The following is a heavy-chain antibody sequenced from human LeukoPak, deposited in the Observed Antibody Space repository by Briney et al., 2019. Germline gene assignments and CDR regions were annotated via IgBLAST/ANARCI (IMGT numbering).Heavy chain of an antibody. J-gene: IGHJ4*02. CDR2: ISAYNGNT. D-gene: IGHD5-18*01. CDR3: ARWANVDTAMAGGKRFDY. V-gene: IGHV1-18*01. Sequence: GASVKISCKASGYTFTSYGISWVRQAPGQGLEWMGWISAYNGNTNYAQKLQGRVTMTTDTSTSTAYMELRSLRSDDTAVYYCARWANVDTAMAGGKRFDYWGQGTLVTVSS. CDR1: GYTFTSYG.